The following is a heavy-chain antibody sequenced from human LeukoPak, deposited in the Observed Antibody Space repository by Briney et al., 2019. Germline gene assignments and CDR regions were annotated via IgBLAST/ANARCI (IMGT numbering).Heavy chain of an antibody. J-gene: IGHJ4*02. CDR3: ARSRPIDY. CDR1: GFTVSSNF. Sequence: GGSLRLSCAASGFTVSSNFMSWVRQAPGKGLEWVSVIYSGDNTFYANSVKGRFTISRDNSKNTLYLQMNSLRAEDTAVYYCARSRPIDYWGQGTLVTVSS. V-gene: IGHV3-53*01. CDR2: IYSGDNT.